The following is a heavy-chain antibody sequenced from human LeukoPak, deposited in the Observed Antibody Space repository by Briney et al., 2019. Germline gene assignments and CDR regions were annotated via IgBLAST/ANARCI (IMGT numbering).Heavy chain of an antibody. CDR2: IIPILGIA. Sequence: SVKVSCKASGGTFSSYAISWLRQAPGQGLEWMGRIIPILGIANYAQKFQGRVTITADKSTSTAYMELSSLRSEDTAVYYCAISSTDRYHYGMDVWGQGTTVIVSS. CDR1: GGTFSSYA. CDR3: AISSTDRYHYGMDV. V-gene: IGHV1-69*04. D-gene: IGHD4-17*01. J-gene: IGHJ6*02.